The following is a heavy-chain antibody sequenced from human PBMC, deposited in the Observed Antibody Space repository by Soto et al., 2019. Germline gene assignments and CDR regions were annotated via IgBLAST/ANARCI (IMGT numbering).Heavy chain of an antibody. CDR1: GGSISGSSYY. J-gene: IGHJ5*02. Sequence: PSETLSLTCTVSGGSISGSSYYWGWIRQPPGKGLEWIGSIYYSGSTYYNPSLKSRVTISVDTSKNQFSLKLSSVTAANTAVYYCARLVVVVVAASPIDWFDPWGQGTLVTVSS. V-gene: IGHV4-39*01. D-gene: IGHD2-15*01. CDR2: IYYSGST. CDR3: ARLVVVVVAASPIDWFDP.